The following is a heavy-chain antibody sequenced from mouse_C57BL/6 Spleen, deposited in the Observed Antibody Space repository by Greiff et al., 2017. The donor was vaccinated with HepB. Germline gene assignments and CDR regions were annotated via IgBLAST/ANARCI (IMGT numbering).Heavy chain of an antibody. V-gene: IGHV1-55*01. CDR2: IYPGSGST. CDR1: GYTFTSYW. CDR3: ARCEYDVNWYFDV. Sequence: QVQLQQPGAELVKPGASVKMSCKASGYTFTSYWITWVKQRPGQGLEWIGDIYPGSGSTNYNEKFKSKATLTVDTSSSTAYMQRSSLTSEDSAVYYCARCEYDVNWYFDVWGTGTTVTVSS. D-gene: IGHD2-4*01. J-gene: IGHJ1*03.